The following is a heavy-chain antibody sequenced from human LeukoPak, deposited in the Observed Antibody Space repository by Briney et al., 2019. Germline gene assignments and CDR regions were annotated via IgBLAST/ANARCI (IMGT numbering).Heavy chain of an antibody. Sequence: GGSLRLSCAASGFTFSSNDMHWVRQATGKRLEWVSAIGTGGDTHYLDSVKGRFTISRENAKNSLYLQMNSLRAEDTAVYYCARNENSGWGYFDYWGQGTLVTVSS. CDR3: ARNENSGWGYFDY. J-gene: IGHJ4*02. CDR1: GFTFSSND. D-gene: IGHD5-12*01. V-gene: IGHV3-13*01. CDR2: IGTGGDT.